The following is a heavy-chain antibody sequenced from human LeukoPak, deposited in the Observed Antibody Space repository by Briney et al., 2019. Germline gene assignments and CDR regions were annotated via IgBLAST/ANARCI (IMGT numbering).Heavy chain of an antibody. CDR1: GGSISSYY. Sequence: PSETLSLTCTVSGGSISSYYWSWIRQPPGKGLEWIGRIYTSGSTNYNPSLKSRVTISVDTSKNQFSLKLSSVTAADTAVYYCARVVRCSSTSCSSHFDYWGQGTLVTVSS. J-gene: IGHJ4*02. V-gene: IGHV4-4*08. D-gene: IGHD2-2*01. CDR2: IYTSGST. CDR3: ARVVRCSSTSCSSHFDY.